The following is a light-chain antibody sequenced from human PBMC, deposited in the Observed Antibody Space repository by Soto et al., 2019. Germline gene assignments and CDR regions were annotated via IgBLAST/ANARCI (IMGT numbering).Light chain of an antibody. J-gene: IGLJ2*01. Sequence: QSALTQPASVSGSPGQSITIXXTGTSSDVGGYXFVSWYQHHPDKAPKLIIFEVSNRPSGVSNRFSGSKSGNTASLTISGLQAEDEADYHCSSYTASLTVVFGGGTKVTVL. CDR2: EVS. V-gene: IGLV2-14*01. CDR3: SSYTASLTVV. CDR1: SSDVGGYXF.